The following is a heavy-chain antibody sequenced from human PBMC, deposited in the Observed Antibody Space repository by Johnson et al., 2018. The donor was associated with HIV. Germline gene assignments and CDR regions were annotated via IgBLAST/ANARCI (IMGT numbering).Heavy chain of an antibody. CDR3: ARDITPHKEGDAFDI. CDR2: VSDHGRTT. V-gene: IGHV3-30*03. J-gene: IGHJ3*02. D-gene: IGHD1-14*01. CDR1: GFTFSSFG. Sequence: VQLVESGGGVVQPGRSLRLSCAASGFTFSSFGMHWVRQAPGKGLEWVAVVSDHGRTTYFADSVKGRFTISRDNSKNTLYLQMNNLRPEDTALYYCARDITPHKEGDAFDIWGQGTMVTVSS.